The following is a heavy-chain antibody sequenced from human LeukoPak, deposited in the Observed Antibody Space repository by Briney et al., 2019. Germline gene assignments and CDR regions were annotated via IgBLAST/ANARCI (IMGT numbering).Heavy chain of an antibody. CDR1: GGTFSSYA. V-gene: IGHV1-69*05. D-gene: IGHD3-22*01. CDR2: IIPIFGTA. CDR3: SRDPCVGYYTAKYFQH. Sequence: ASVKVSCKASGGTFSSYAISWVRQAPGQGLEWMGRIIPIFGTANYAQKFQGRVTITTDESTSTAYMELSSLRSEDTAVYYCSRDPCVGYYTAKYFQHWGQGTLVTVSS. J-gene: IGHJ1*01.